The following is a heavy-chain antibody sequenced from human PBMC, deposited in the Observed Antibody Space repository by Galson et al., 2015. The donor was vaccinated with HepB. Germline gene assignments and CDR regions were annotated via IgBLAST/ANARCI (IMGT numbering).Heavy chain of an antibody. D-gene: IGHD3-22*01. CDR3: ARAARFESSGYYYFVQ. V-gene: IGHV3-48*03. J-gene: IGHJ4*02. Sequence: SLRLSCAASGFTFSSFEMNWVRQAPGKGLEWVSYISGSDNMIFYADSVKGRFTISRDNAKNSLYLQMNSLRAEDTAVYYCARAARFESSGYYYFVQWGQGTLVTVSS. CDR2: ISGSDNMI. CDR1: GFTFSSFE.